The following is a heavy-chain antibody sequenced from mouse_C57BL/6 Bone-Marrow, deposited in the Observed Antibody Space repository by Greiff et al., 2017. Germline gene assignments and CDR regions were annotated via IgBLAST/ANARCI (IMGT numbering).Heavy chain of an antibody. CDR2: IYPGGGYT. J-gene: IGHJ4*01. CDR3: ARSKYYAMDY. Sequence: QVQLQQSGAELVRPGTSVKMSCKASGYTFTNYWIGWAKQRPGHGLEWIGDIYPGGGYTNYNAKFKGKATLTADKSSSTAYMQFSSLTSEDSAIYYCARSKYYAMDYWGQGTSVTVSS. V-gene: IGHV1-63*01. CDR1: GYTFTNYW.